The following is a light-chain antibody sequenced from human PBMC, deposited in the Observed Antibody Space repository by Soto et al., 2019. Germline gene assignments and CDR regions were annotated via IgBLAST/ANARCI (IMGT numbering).Light chain of an antibody. V-gene: IGLV1-44*01. CDR3: AAWDGSLNGRVL. Sequence: QSVLTQPPSASGTPGQRVTISCSGSNSNIGSNTVNWYQQFPGTAPKLLIYSNDQRPSGVPDRFSGSKSGTSASLAISGLQSEDEADYYCAAWDGSLNGRVLFGGGTKLTVL. J-gene: IGLJ2*01. CDR1: NSNIGSNT. CDR2: SND.